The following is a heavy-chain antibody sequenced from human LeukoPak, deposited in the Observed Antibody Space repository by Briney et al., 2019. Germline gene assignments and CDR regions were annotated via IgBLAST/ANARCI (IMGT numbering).Heavy chain of an antibody. CDR3: ARGSEYLAYWYFDL. CDR2: ISAYNGNT. V-gene: IGHV1-18*04. J-gene: IGHJ2*01. CDR1: GYTFTGYH. D-gene: IGHD2/OR15-2a*01. Sequence: ASLKVSCKASGYTFTGYHMHWVRQAPGQGLEWMGWISAYNGNTNYAQKLQDRVTMTTDTSTSTAFMELRSLRSDDTAIYYCARGSEYLAYWYFDLWGRGTLVTVSS.